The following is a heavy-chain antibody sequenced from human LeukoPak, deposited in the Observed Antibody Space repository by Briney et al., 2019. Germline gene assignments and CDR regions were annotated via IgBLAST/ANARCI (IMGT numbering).Heavy chain of an antibody. V-gene: IGHV3-21*01. CDR1: GFTFSSYS. Sequence: PGGSLRLSWAASGFTFSSYSMNWVRQAPGKGLGWVSSISGSGSYIYYADSVKGRFTISRDNAKNSLYLQMNSLRAEDTAVYYCAREIVGTAFDYWGQGTLVTVSS. CDR2: ISGSGSYI. CDR3: AREIVGTAFDY. D-gene: IGHD1-26*01. J-gene: IGHJ4*02.